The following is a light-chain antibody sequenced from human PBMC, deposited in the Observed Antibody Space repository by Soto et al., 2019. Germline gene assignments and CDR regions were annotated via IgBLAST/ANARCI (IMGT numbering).Light chain of an antibody. CDR3: QQYNSFSPYT. CDR1: QSISSW. V-gene: IGKV1-5*01. J-gene: IGKJ2*01. CDR2: DAS. Sequence: DIRVTQSPSTLSASVGDRVTITCRASQSISSWLAWYQQKPGIAPKLLIYDASSLKSGVPSRFSGSGSGTEFTLTISSLQPDDFATYYCQQYNSFSPYTFGQGTK.